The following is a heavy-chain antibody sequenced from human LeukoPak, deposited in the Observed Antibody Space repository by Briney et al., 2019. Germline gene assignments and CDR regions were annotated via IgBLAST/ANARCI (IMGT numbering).Heavy chain of an antibody. CDR2: IYYSGST. V-gene: IGHV4-59*08. CDR1: GGSISSYY. Sequence: SETLSLTCTVSGGSISSYYWSWIRQPPGEGLEWIGYIYYSGSTNYNPSLKSRVTISVDTSKNQFSLKLSSVTAADTAVYYCARPRIAARMDAFDIWGQGTMVTVSS. D-gene: IGHD6-13*01. J-gene: IGHJ3*02. CDR3: ARPRIAARMDAFDI.